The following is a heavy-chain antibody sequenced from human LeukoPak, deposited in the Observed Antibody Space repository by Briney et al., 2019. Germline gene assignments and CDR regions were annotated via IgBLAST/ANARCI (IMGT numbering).Heavy chain of an antibody. CDR3: AKRPWGFVVGRTAPHLLFDY. V-gene: IGHV3-23*01. D-gene: IGHD2-15*01. J-gene: IGHJ4*02. CDR1: GFTFSSYA. CDR2: ISGSGGST. Sequence: GGSLRLSCAASGFTFSSYAMSWVRQAPGKGLEWVSAISGSGGSTYYADSVKGRFTISRDNSKNALYLQMNSLRAEDTAVYYCAKRPWGFVVGRTAPHLLFDYWGQGTLVTVSS.